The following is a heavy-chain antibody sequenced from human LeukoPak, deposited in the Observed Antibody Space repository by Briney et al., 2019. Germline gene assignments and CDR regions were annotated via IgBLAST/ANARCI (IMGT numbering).Heavy chain of an antibody. J-gene: IGHJ4*02. CDR3: ATGHFEYSSSWHY. CDR1: GDTLTELS. Sequence: ASVKVSCKVSGDTLTELSMHWVRQAPGKGGECMGGFDPEDGETIYAQKFQGRVTMTEDTSTDTAYMELSSLRSEDTAVYYCATGHFEYSSSWHYWGQGTLVTVSS. V-gene: IGHV1-24*01. D-gene: IGHD6-6*01. CDR2: FDPEDGET.